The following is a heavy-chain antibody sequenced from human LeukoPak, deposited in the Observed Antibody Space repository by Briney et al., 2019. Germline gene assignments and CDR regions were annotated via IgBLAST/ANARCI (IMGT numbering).Heavy chain of an antibody. Sequence: SETLSLTCAVYGGSFSGYYWSWIRQPPGKGLEWIGEINHSGSTNYNPALKSRVTISVDTSKNQFSLQLNSVTPEDTAVYYCARELAAAVPTLTYNWFDPWGQGTLVTVSS. V-gene: IGHV4-34*01. J-gene: IGHJ5*02. CDR3: ARELAAAVPTLTYNWFDP. D-gene: IGHD6-13*01. CDR2: INHSGST. CDR1: GGSFSGYY.